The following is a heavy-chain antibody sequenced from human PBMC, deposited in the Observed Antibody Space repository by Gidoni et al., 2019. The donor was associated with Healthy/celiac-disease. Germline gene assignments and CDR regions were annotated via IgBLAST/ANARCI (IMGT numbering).Heavy chain of an antibody. CDR3: ARDGYRRDGYNWGFDY. CDR2: ISSSSSYI. J-gene: IGHJ4*02. V-gene: IGHV3-21*01. D-gene: IGHD5-12*01. Sequence: EVQLVESGGGLVKPGGSLRLSCAASGFTFSSYSMNWVRQAPGKGLEWVSSISSSSSYIYYADSVKGRFTISRDNAKNSLYLQMNSLRAEDTAVYYCARDGYRRDGYNWGFDYWGQGTLVTVSS. CDR1: GFTFSSYS.